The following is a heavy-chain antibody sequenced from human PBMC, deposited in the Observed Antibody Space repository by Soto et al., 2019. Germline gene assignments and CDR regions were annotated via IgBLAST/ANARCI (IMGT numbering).Heavy chain of an antibody. V-gene: IGHV3-30*18. J-gene: IGHJ6*02. CDR1: GFTFSSYG. D-gene: IGHD1-26*01. CDR3: AKDQVGATWSPAPGHYYYYGMDV. Sequence: GGSLRLSCAASGFTFSSYGMHWFRQAPGKGLEWVAVISYDGSNKYYADSVKGRFTISRDNSKNTLYLQMNSLRAEDTAVYYCAKDQVGATWSPAPGHYYYYGMDVWGQGTTVTVSS. CDR2: ISYDGSNK.